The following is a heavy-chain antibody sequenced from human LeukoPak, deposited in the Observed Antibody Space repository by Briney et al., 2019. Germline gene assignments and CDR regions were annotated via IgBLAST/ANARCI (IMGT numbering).Heavy chain of an antibody. J-gene: IGHJ4*02. CDR1: GGSISTYY. V-gene: IGHV4-59*01. Sequence: SETLSLTCTVSGGSISTYYWNWIRQPPGKGLEWIGYIYHSGSTNYNPSLQSRVTISVDTSKNQFSLNLNSVTAADTAVYYCARDPSGYFNYWGQGTLATVSS. D-gene: IGHD3-22*01. CDR3: ARDPSGYFNY. CDR2: IYHSGST.